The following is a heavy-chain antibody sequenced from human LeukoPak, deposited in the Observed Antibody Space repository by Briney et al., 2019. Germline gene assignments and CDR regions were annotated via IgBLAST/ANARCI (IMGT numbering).Heavy chain of an antibody. J-gene: IGHJ3*02. V-gene: IGHV4-59*08. D-gene: IGHD3-22*01. CDR3: ARHAPMIVVVDAFDI. CDR2: IYYSGST. CDR1: GGSISSYY. Sequence: SEALSLTCTVSGGSISSYYWSWIRQPPGKGLEWIGYIYYSGSTNYNPSLKSRVTISVDTSKNQFSLKLSSVTAADTAVYYCARHAPMIVVVDAFDIWGQGTMVTVSS.